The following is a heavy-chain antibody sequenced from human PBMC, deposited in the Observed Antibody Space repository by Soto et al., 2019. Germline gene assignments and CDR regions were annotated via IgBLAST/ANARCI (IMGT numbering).Heavy chain of an antibody. V-gene: IGHV3-9*01. CDR2: ISWNSEPI. D-gene: IGHD3-3*01. CDR1: GFIFEDYG. CDR3: AKVGSFAVVEFEH. J-gene: IGHJ4*02. Sequence: EVQLVESGGALVQPGRALRLSCAGSGFIFEDYGMHWVRQAPGKGLECVAGISWNSEPIAYAASVKGRFTISRDNTKNSLYLEMNNVRTEDTALYFCAKVGSFAVVEFEHCGQGTQVTVSS.